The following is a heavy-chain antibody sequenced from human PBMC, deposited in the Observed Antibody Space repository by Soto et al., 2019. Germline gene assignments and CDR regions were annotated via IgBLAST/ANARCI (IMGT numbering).Heavy chain of an antibody. D-gene: IGHD3-22*01. Sequence: QVQLVESGGGVVQPGRSLRLSCAASGFTFSSYGMHWVRQAPGKGLEWVAVIWYDGSNKYYADSVKGRFTISRDNSKNTLYLQMNSLRAEDTAVYYCARECSVDYAVDYWGQGTLVTVSS. CDR2: IWYDGSNK. V-gene: IGHV3-33*01. CDR3: ARECSVDYAVDY. CDR1: GFTFSSYG. J-gene: IGHJ4*02.